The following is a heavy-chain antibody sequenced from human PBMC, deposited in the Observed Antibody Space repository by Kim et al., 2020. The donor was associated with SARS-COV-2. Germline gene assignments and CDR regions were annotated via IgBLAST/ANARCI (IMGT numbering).Heavy chain of an antibody. CDR3: ARTRGYSYSLYGMDV. Sequence: SETLSLTCTVSGGSISTFFWSWIRQPPGRGLEWIGYVYYSGSSSYNPSLQSRVTISVDTSKNLFSLNVDSVTAADTAVYYCARTRGYSYSLYGMDVWGHGTTVTVSS. CDR1: GGSISTFF. J-gene: IGHJ6*02. CDR2: VYYSGSS. D-gene: IGHD5-18*01. V-gene: IGHV4-59*08.